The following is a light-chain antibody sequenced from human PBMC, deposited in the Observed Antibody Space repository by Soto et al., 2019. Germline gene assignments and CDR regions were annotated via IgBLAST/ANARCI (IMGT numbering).Light chain of an antibody. Sequence: DIQMTQSPSSLSASVGDRVTITCRASQSIRSYLNWYQQKPGKAPKVLIFGASNLQSGVPSRFSGSGSGTDFTLTISSLQTEDFATYYCQQSFSTPRTFGQGTKVEVK. CDR2: GAS. V-gene: IGKV1-39*01. J-gene: IGKJ1*01. CDR1: QSIRSY. CDR3: QQSFSTPRT.